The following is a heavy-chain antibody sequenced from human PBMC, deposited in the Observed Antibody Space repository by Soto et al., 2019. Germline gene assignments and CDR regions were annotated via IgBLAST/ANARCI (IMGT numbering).Heavy chain of an antibody. CDR3: ARDGTVYSSGWPIDS. D-gene: IGHD6-19*01. Sequence: GGSLRLSCVASGFTFSSYGMHWVRQAPGKGLEWVAIIWYDGSNKYYGDSVKGRFTISRDNSKNTLYLQMNSLRAEDTAVYYCARDGTVYSSGWPIDSWGQGTLVTVSS. CDR2: IWYDGSNK. CDR1: GFTFSSYG. V-gene: IGHV3-33*01. J-gene: IGHJ4*02.